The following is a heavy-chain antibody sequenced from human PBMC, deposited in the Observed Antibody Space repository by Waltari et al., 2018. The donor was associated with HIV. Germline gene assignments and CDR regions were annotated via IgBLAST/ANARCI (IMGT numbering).Heavy chain of an antibody. J-gene: IGHJ3*02. Sequence: QVQLQESGPGLVKPSETLSLTCAVSDYFTPSVYYWGWIRQAPGKGLEWIGNIYYRGSTYYNPSLKSRVTISVDTSKNHFSLKLSSLTAADTAIYYCANLESNWGAFDIWGQGTMVTVSS. CDR3: ANLESNWGAFDI. V-gene: IGHV4-38-2*01. CDR1: DYFTPSVYY. D-gene: IGHD7-27*01. CDR2: IYYRGST.